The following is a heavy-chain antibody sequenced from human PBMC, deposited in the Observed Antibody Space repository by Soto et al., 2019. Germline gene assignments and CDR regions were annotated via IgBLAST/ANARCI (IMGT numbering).Heavy chain of an antibody. CDR3: ERAVYDDFWSGFNTLPCYFDD. D-gene: IGHD3-3*01. Sequence: QVQLVESGGGVVQPGRSLRLSCAASGFTFSRHTMHWVRQAPVKGLEWVAAISDDGSNTYYADSVKGRFTISRDNSKNTLYLQMQSLSSEDTAVHHCERAVYDDFWSGFNTLPCYFDDWVQGTLVTVSS. CDR1: GFTFSRHT. V-gene: IGHV3-30-3*01. CDR2: ISDDGSNT. J-gene: IGHJ4*02.